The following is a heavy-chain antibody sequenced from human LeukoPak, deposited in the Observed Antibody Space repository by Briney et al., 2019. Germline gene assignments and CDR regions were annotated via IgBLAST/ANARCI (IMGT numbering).Heavy chain of an antibody. CDR3: ARDPRDTGAH. CDR2: IYTSGST. V-gene: IGHV4-4*07. CDR1: GGSISSYY. Sequence: PSETLSLTCTVSGGSISSYYWSWIRQPAGKGLEWIGRIYTSGSTNYNPSLKSRVTMSVDTSKNQFSLRLTSVTAADTAMYYCARDPRDTGAHWGQGTLVTVSS. D-gene: IGHD2-8*02. J-gene: IGHJ4*02.